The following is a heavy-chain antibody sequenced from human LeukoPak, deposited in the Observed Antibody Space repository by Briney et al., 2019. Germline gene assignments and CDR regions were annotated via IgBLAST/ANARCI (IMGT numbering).Heavy chain of an antibody. CDR1: GGSFSSYY. CDR3: ARLPSITGTPDY. D-gene: IGHD1-20*01. V-gene: IGHV4-4*09. CDR2: IYTSGST. Sequence: SETLSLTCAVYGGSFSSYYWSWIRQPPGKGLEWIGYIYTSGSTNYNPSLKSRVTISVDTSKNQFSLKLSSVTAADTAVYYCARLPSITGTPDYWGQGTLVTVSS. J-gene: IGHJ4*02.